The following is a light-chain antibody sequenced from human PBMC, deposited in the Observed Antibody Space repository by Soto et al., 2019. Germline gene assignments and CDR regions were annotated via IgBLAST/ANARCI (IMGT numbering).Light chain of an antibody. V-gene: IGLV2-14*01. J-gene: IGLJ2*01. CDR2: EVS. CDR3: SSYTSSSTVV. CDR1: SSDVGGYQY. Sequence: QSALTKPASVSGSPGQSITISCTGTSSDVGGYQYVSWYQQYPGKAPKLMIYEVSNRPSGVSNRFSGSKSGKTASLTISGLQADDEADYYCSSYTSSSTVVYGGGTKLTVL.